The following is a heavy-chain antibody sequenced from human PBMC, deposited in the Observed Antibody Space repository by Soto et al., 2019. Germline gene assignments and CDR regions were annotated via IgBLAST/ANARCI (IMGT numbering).Heavy chain of an antibody. CDR3: ATSYTIADAFDM. CDR1: GGTFSTYT. D-gene: IGHD1-1*01. J-gene: IGHJ3*02. CDR2: VIPILGLA. V-gene: IGHV1-69*02. Sequence: QVQLVQSGAEVKKPGSSVKVSCKASGGTFSTYTVNWVRQAPGQGLEWMGRVIPILGLAKSAQKFQGRVTITADKLTDTAYMQLSSLRSEDTAIYYCATSYTIADAFDMWGQGTMVTVSS.